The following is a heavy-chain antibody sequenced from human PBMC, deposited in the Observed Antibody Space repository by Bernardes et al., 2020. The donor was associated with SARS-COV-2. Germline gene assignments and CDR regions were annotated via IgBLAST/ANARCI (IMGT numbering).Heavy chain of an antibody. Sequence: GRSLRLSCAASGFTFSSYWMSWVRQAPGRGLEWVANINQDGSDKYYVDSVKGRFTISRDNAKSSLFLQMNSLRAEDTAIYYCARVRGVNGRMDVWGQGTTVTVSS. CDR1: GFTFSSYW. V-gene: IGHV3-7*03. J-gene: IGHJ6*02. D-gene: IGHD3-10*01. CDR2: INQDGSDK. CDR3: ARVRGVNGRMDV.